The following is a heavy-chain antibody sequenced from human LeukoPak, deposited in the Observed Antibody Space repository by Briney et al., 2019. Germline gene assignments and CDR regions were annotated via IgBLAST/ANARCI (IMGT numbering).Heavy chain of an antibody. J-gene: IGHJ2*01. D-gene: IGHD1-26*01. V-gene: IGHV3-48*04. CDR3: ARTKVGAGYFDL. Sequence: PGGSLRLSCSASGFTLSSYSMNWVRQAPGKGLEWVSYIDYSSSTIYYADSVKGRFTISRDNARNSLNLQTNSLRVEDTAVYYCARTKVGAGYFDLWGRGTLVTVSS. CDR1: GFTLSSYS. CDR2: IDYSSSTI.